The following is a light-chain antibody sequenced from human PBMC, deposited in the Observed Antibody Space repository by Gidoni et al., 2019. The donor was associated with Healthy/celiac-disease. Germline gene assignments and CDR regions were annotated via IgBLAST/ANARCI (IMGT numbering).Light chain of an antibody. CDR3: QQSYSTPFT. CDR1: QSISSY. Sequence: GDRVTITCRASQSISSYLNWYQQKPGKAPKLLIYAASSLHSGVPSRFSGSGSGTDFTLTISSLQPEYFATYYCQQSYSTPFTFGPGTKVDIK. V-gene: IGKV1-39*01. J-gene: IGKJ3*01. CDR2: AAS.